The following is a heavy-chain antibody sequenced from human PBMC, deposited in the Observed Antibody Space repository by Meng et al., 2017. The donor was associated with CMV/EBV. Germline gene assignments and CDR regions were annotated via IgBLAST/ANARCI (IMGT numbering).Heavy chain of an antibody. Sequence: SETLSLTCTVSGGSISSSSYYWGWIRQPPGKGLEWIGSIYYSGSTYYNPSLKSRVTISVDTSKNQFSLKLSSVTAADTAVYYCAKEAGTTMNRGGCSGGSCYRYYYGMDVWGQGTTVTVSS. CDR1: GGSISSSSYY. D-gene: IGHD2-15*01. CDR2: IYYSGST. V-gene: IGHV4-39*07. J-gene: IGHJ6*02. CDR3: AKEAGTTMNRGGCSGGSCYRYYYGMDV.